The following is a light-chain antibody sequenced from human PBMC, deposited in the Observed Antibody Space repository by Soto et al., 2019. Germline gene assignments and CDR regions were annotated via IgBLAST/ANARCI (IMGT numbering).Light chain of an antibody. CDR3: LQHSTYPLT. CDR1: QGIRND. CDR2: AAS. V-gene: IGKV1-17*01. Sequence: DIQMTQFPSSLSASVGDRVTITCRASQGIRNDLGWYQQKPGKAPKRLIYAASSLQSGVPSRFSGSGSGTEFPPAISSLPPEDSATFYCLQHSTYPLTFGQGTKVEIK. J-gene: IGKJ1*01.